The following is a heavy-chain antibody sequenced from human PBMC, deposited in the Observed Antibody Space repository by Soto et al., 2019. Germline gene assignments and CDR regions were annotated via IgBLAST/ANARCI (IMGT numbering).Heavy chain of an antibody. Sequence: QVQLVQSGAEVKKPGSSVKVSCKASGGTFSSYSITWVRQAPGQGLEWMGRIIPIRGIANYAQKFQGRVTITADRSTSIAYMELSSLRSEDTAVYCCARGYYDSSGPYYYYYYGLDVWGQGTTVTVSS. CDR2: IIPIRGIA. J-gene: IGHJ6*02. V-gene: IGHV1-69*02. CDR3: ARGYYDSSGPYYYYYYGLDV. CDR1: GGTFSSYS. D-gene: IGHD3-22*01.